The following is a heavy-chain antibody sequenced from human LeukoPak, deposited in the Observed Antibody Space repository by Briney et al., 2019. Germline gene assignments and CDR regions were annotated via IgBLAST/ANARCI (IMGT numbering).Heavy chain of an antibody. D-gene: IGHD3-10*01. CDR1: GGSFSGYY. CDR2: INHSGST. CDR3: ARARITMVRGGFDWFDP. V-gene: IGHV4-34*01. Sequence: SETLSLTCAVYGGSFSGYYWSWIRQPPGKGLEWIGEINHSGSTNYNPSLKSRVTISVDTSKNQFSLKLSSVTAADTAVYYYARARITMVRGGFDWFDPWGQGTLVTVSS. J-gene: IGHJ5*02.